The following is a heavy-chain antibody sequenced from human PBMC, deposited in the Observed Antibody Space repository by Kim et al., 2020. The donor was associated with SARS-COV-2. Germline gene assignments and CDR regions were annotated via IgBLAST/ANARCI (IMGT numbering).Heavy chain of an antibody. J-gene: IGHJ4*02. D-gene: IGHD3-22*01. CDR1: GYSFTSYW. CDR3: ARSRDGYYYDSSPGAFDY. CDR2: IYPGDSDT. Sequence: GESLKISCKGSGYSFTSYWIGWVRQMPGKGLEWMGIIYPGDSDTRYSPSFQGQVTISADKSISTAYLQWSSLKASDTAMYYCARSRDGYYYDSSPGAFDYWGQGTLVTVSS. V-gene: IGHV5-51*01.